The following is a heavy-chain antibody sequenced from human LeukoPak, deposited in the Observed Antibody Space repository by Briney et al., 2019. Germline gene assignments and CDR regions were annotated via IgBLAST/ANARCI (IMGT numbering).Heavy chain of an antibody. Sequence: GGSLRLSCVASGFTFSAYGMHWVRQAPGKGLEYVSAINTNGGSTYYASSVKGRFTISRDNSRSTLYLQMGSLRTEDMAVYYCAREGSYGESDYWGQGTLVTVSS. V-gene: IGHV3-64*01. CDR2: INTNGGST. D-gene: IGHD3-16*01. J-gene: IGHJ4*02. CDR1: GFTFSAYG. CDR3: AREGSYGESDY.